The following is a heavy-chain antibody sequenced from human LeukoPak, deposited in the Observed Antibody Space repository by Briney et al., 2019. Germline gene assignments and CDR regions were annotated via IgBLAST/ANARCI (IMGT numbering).Heavy chain of an antibody. V-gene: IGHV3-30-3*01. CDR2: ISYDGSNK. CDR3: ARDLRKGPPPPTEYGDYGFDP. Sequence: PGGSLRLSCAASGFTFGSYAMHWVRQAPGKGLEWVAVISYDGSNKYYADSVKGRFTISRDNSKNTLYLQMNSLRAEDTAVYYCARDLRKGPPPPTEYGDYGFDPWGQGTLVTVSS. CDR1: GFTFGSYA. D-gene: IGHD4-17*01. J-gene: IGHJ5*02.